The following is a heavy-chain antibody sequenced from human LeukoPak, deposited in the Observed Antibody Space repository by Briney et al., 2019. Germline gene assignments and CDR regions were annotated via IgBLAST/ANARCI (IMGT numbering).Heavy chain of an antibody. J-gene: IGHJ4*02. Sequence: ASVKVSCKASGYTFTSYDINWVRQAPGQGLEWMGRIIPILGIANYAQKFQGRVTITADKSTSTAYMELSSLRSEDTAVYYCARASRGVGVAFDYWGQGTLVTVSS. V-gene: IGHV1-69*04. CDR3: ARASRGVGVAFDY. CDR2: IIPILGIA. D-gene: IGHD1-26*01. CDR1: GYTFTSYD.